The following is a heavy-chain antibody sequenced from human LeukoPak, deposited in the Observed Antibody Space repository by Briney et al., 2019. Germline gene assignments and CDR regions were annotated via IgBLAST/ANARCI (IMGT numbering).Heavy chain of an antibody. CDR2: IKQDGSEK. CDR3: VRDTGGSGSYPDY. J-gene: IGHJ4*02. CDR1: GFTFSNYW. D-gene: IGHD3-16*02. Sequence: GGSLRLSCAASGFTFSNYWMTWVRQAPEKGLEWVANIKQDGSEKYYVDSVRGRLTISRDNARNSVYLQLNSLRVEDTAVYYCVRDTGGSGSYPDYWGPGTLVTVSS. V-gene: IGHV3-7*01.